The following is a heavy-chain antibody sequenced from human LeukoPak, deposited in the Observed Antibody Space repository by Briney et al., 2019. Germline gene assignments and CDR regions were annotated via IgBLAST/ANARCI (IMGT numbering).Heavy chain of an antibody. CDR2: IYSGGST. J-gene: IGHJ4*02. Sequence: GGSLRLFCAASGFTVSSNYMSWVRQAPGKGLEWVSVIYSGGSTYYADSVKGRFTISRDNSKNTLYLQMNSLRAEDTAVYYCARFYDSSGYYYLYWGQGTLVTVSS. CDR1: GFTVSSNY. CDR3: ARFYDSSGYYYLY. D-gene: IGHD3-22*01. V-gene: IGHV3-53*01.